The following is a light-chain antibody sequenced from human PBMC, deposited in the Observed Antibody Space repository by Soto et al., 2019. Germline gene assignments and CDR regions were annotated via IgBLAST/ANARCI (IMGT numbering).Light chain of an antibody. J-gene: IGKJ1*01. Sequence: DIQMTQSPSSLSASVGDRVTITCRASQSISSYLHWYQQKPGKAPKLLIYAASSLQSGVPSRFSGSESGTEFTLTISRLQPEDFATYYCQQSYSTPPWTFGQGTKVEIK. CDR3: QQSYSTPPWT. V-gene: IGKV1-39*01. CDR2: AAS. CDR1: QSISSY.